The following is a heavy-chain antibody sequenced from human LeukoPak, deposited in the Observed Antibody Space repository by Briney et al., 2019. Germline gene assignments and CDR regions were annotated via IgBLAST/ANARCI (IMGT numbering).Heavy chain of an antibody. D-gene: IGHD6-13*01. Sequence: GGSLRLSCAASGFTFSSYSMNWVRQAPGKGLGWVSSISSSSSYIYYADSVKGRFTISRDNAKNSLYLQMNSLRAEDTAVYYCARGQQLDGGFDYWGQGTLVTVSS. CDR1: GFTFSSYS. CDR2: ISSSSSYI. J-gene: IGHJ4*02. V-gene: IGHV3-21*01. CDR3: ARGQQLDGGFDY.